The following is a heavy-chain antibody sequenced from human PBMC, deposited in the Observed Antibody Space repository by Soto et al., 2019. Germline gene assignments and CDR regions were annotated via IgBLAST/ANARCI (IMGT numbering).Heavy chain of an antibody. CDR2: IHSHSGST. V-gene: IGHV4-39*01. J-gene: IGHJ6*01. Sequence: SETLSLTCSLSGASITMRSYDWAWIRQPPGKGLEWIASIHSHSGSTYYDPSLKGRVLISVDTSKNHFSLNLSSVTAADTAVYYCARPGDAYGLDVWGQGTTVTVSS. CDR1: GASITMRSYD. D-gene: IGHD2-21*02. CDR3: ARPGDAYGLDV.